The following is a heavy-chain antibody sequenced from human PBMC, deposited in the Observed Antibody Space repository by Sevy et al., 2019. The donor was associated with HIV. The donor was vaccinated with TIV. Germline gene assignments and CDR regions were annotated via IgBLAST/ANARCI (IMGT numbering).Heavy chain of an antibody. CDR1: GGSISSYY. Sequence: SETLSLTCTVSGGSISSYYWSWIRQPPGKGLEWIGYIYYSGSTNYNPSLKSRVTISVDTSKNQFSLKLSSVTAADTAVYYCARIIAVARGEVDGFDPWGQGTLVTVSS. CDR2: IYYSGST. CDR3: ARIIAVARGEVDGFDP. D-gene: IGHD6-19*01. V-gene: IGHV4-59*01. J-gene: IGHJ5*02.